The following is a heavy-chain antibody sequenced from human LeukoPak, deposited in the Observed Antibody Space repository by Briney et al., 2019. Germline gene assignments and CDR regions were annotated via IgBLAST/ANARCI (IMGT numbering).Heavy chain of an antibody. Sequence: ASVKVSCKASGYTFTSYGISWVRQAPGQGLEWMGWISAYNGNTNYAQKLQGRVTMTTDTSTSTAYMELRSLRSDDTAVYYCARTYYDILTGFHQIDYWGQGTLVTVSS. CDR1: GYTFTSYG. CDR2: ISAYNGNT. J-gene: IGHJ4*02. CDR3: ARTYYDILTGFHQIDY. V-gene: IGHV1-18*01. D-gene: IGHD3-9*01.